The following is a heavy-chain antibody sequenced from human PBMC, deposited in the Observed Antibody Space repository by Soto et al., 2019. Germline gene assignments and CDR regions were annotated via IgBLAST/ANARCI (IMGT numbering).Heavy chain of an antibody. Sequence: GGYLRLSCSASGFTFSSYAMHWVRQTPGKGLEYVSAISSNGGSTYYADSVKGRFTISRDNSKNTLYHQMSSLRAEDTAVDCCVNRRIAAAGPFDYWGQGTLVTVSS. V-gene: IGHV3-64D*09. CDR2: ISSNGGST. CDR1: GFTFSSYA. CDR3: VNRRIAAAGPFDY. J-gene: IGHJ4*02. D-gene: IGHD6-13*01.